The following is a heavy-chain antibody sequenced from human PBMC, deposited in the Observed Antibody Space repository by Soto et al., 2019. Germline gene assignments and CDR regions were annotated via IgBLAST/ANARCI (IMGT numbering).Heavy chain of an antibody. D-gene: IGHD1-26*01. J-gene: IGHJ6*02. Sequence: QVQLVQSGAEVKKSGASVKVSCKASGYTFSDYFIQWLRQAPGQGLEWVAWINPKTAATNYAKKFQDRVTLTSDTSFSTAYLELTRLRPDYTALYYCARIKWGLDYYSGMDVWGQGTAVTVSS. V-gene: IGHV1-2*02. CDR2: INPKTAAT. CDR1: GYTFSDYF. CDR3: ARIKWGLDYYSGMDV.